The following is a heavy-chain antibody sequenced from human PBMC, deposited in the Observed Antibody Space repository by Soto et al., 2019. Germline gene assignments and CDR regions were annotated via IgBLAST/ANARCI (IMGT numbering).Heavy chain of an antibody. J-gene: IGHJ6*02. CDR3: ARHFTGGLVLGTSPPGGDNNGGDV. D-gene: IGHD2-15*01. CDR1: GGTFSRYT. V-gene: IGHV1-69*02. Sequence: QVQLVQSGAEVKKPGSSVKVSCKASGGTFSRYTFTWVRQAPGQGLEWMGRIIPILDIPNYAQNFQGRVTITADTSTSTAYMELSSLTSDDTAVYYCARHFTGGLVLGTSPPGGDNNGGDVCGQGTTGTVSS. CDR2: IIPILDIP.